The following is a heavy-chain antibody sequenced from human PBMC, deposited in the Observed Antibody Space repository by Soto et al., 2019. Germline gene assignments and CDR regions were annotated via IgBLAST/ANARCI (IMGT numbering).Heavy chain of an antibody. J-gene: IGHJ4*02. CDR3: ARYSYGRYYFDY. V-gene: IGHV1-69*13. CDR2: IIPIFGTA. D-gene: IGHD5-18*01. CDR1: GGTFSSYA. Sequence: ASVKVSCKASGGTFSSYAISWVRQAPGQGLEWMGGIIPIFGTANYAQKFQGRVTITADESTSTAYMELSSLRSEDTAVYYCARYSYGRYYFDYWGQGTLVTVSS.